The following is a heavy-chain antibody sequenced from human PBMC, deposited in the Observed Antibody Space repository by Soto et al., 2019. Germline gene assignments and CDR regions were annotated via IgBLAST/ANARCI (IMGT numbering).Heavy chain of an antibody. J-gene: IGHJ3*02. V-gene: IGHV2-70*04. CDR2: IDWDDYK. Sequence: SGPTLVNPTQTLTLTCTFSGFSLSTSGMRVSWIRQPPGKALEWLARIDWDDYKFYSTSLKTRLTISKDTSKNQVVLTMTNMDPVDTATYYCARMYLARFYDSSGYYDPDAFDIWGQGTMVTVSS. CDR1: GFSLSTSGMR. CDR3: ARMYLARFYDSSGYYDPDAFDI. D-gene: IGHD3-22*01.